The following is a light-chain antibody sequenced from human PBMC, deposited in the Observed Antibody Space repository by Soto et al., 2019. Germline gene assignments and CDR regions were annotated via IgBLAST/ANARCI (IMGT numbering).Light chain of an antibody. V-gene: IGLV2-14*02. CDR3: TSYKTRGIVV. J-gene: IGLJ2*01. Sequence: QSALTQPASVSGSPGQSITISCTGTSSDVGSYNLVSWYQQHPGKAPKLMIYEGSKRPSGVSNRFSGSKSGNTASLTISGLQAEDEADYYCTSYKTRGIVVFGGGTKLTVL. CDR2: EGS. CDR1: SSDVGSYNL.